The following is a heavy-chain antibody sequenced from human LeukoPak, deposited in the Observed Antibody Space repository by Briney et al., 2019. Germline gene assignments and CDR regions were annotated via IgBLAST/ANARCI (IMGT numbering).Heavy chain of an antibody. V-gene: IGHV3-21*01. Sequence: GGSLRLSCAASGFTFSSYSMNWVRQAPGKGLEWVSSISSSSSYIYYADSVKGRFTISRDNAKNSLYLQMNSLRAEDTAVYYCARSSGSVPAAIPDYWGQGTLVTVSS. CDR3: ARSSGSVPAAIPDY. CDR1: GFTFSSYS. D-gene: IGHD2-2*01. J-gene: IGHJ4*02. CDR2: ISSSSSYI.